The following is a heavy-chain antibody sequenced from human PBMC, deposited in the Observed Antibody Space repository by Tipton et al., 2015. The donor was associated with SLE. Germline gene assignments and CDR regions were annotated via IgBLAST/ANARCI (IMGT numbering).Heavy chain of an antibody. CDR2: IYYSGST. J-gene: IGHJ4*02. V-gene: IGHV4-59*01. CDR3: ARVLSSGSYSLDY. CDR1: GGSISSYY. D-gene: IGHD3-10*01. Sequence: LRLSCTVSGGSISSYYWSWIRQPPGKGLEWIGYIYYSGSTNYNPSLKSRVTISVDTSKNQFSLKLSSVTAADTAVYYCARVLSSGSYSLDYWGQGTLVTVSS.